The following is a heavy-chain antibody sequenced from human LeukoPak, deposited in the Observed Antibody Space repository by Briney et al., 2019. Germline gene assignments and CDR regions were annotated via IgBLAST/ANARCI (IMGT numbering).Heavy chain of an antibody. CDR3: ARDYDYYDSSGGYFDY. J-gene: IGHJ4*02. CDR2: MKQDGSEK. D-gene: IGHD3-22*01. Sequence: GGSLRLSCAASGFTFSSYWMSWVRQAPGKGLEWVANMKQDGSEKYYVDSVKGRFTISRDNAKNSLYLQMNTLRAEDTAVYYCARDYDYYDSSGGYFDYWGQGTLVTVSS. V-gene: IGHV3-7*01. CDR1: GFTFSSYW.